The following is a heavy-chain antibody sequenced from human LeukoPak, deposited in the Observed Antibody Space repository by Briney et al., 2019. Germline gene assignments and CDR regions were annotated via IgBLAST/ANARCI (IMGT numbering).Heavy chain of an antibody. J-gene: IGHJ4*02. Sequence: PGGSLRLSCAASGFTFSTYWMSWVRQAPGKGLEYVSAISSNGGSTYYANSVKGRFTISRDNSKNTLYLQMGSLRAEDMAVYYCARGGGRLRYFDWLLQGSDYWGQGTLVTVSS. CDR1: GFTFSTYW. CDR3: ARGGGRLRYFDWLLQGSDY. V-gene: IGHV3-64*01. CDR2: ISSNGGST. D-gene: IGHD3-9*01.